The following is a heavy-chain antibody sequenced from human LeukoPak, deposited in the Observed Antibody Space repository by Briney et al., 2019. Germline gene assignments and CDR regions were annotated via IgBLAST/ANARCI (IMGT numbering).Heavy chain of an antibody. CDR2: IIPIFGTA. CDR1: GGTFSSYA. CDR3: ARVKGGIAVAGPRAPFDY. J-gene: IGHJ4*02. V-gene: IGHV1-69*05. D-gene: IGHD6-19*01. Sequence: ASVKVSCKASGGTFSSYAISWVRQAPGQGLEWMGGIIPIFGTANYAQKFQGRVTITTDESTSTAYMELSSLRSEDTAVYYCARVKGGIAVAGPRAPFDYWGQGTLVTVSS.